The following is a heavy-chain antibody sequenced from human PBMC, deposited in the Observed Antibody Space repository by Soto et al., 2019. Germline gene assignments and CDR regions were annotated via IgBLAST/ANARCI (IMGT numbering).Heavy chain of an antibody. CDR3: ARALDVDTAMVGFDP. CDR2: IYYSGST. D-gene: IGHD5-18*01. V-gene: IGHV4-59*12. J-gene: IGHJ5*02. CDR1: GGSISSYY. Sequence: PSETLSLTCTVSGGSISSYYWSWIRQPPGKGLEWIGYIYYSGSTNYNPSLKSRVTISVDRSKNQFSLKLSSVTAADTAVYYCARALDVDTAMVGFDPWGQGTLVTVSS.